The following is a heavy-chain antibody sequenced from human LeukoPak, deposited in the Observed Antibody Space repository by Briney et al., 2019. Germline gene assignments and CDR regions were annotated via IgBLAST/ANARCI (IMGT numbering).Heavy chain of an antibody. CDR2: ISTYDGNT. CDR3: AKDRGRQKWFQGFDP. V-gene: IGHV1-18*01. J-gene: IGHJ5*02. CDR1: GYTFTTYG. D-gene: IGHD3-22*01. Sequence: ASVKVSCKTSGYTFTTYGINWVRQAPGQGLEWMGWISTYDGNTNYAENLQGRVTMTTDTSTSTAYMELRSLRSDDTALYYCAKDRGRQKWFQGFDPWGQGTLVTVSS.